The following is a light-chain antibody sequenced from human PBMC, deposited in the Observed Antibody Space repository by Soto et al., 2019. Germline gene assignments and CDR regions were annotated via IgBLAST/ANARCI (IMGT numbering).Light chain of an antibody. CDR2: DVS. V-gene: IGLV2-14*01. CDR1: SSDVGGYDY. CDR3: NSYTSSSTVA. J-gene: IGLJ2*01. Sequence: QSALTQPASVPESPGQSVTISCTGTSSDVGGYDYVSWYQQHPGKAPQLLIYDVSIRPSGVSDRFSGSKSGNTASLTISGLQAEDEADYYCNSYTSSSTVAFGGGTKVTVL.